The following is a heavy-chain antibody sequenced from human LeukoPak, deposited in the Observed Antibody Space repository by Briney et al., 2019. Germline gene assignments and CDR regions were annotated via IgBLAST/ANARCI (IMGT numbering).Heavy chain of an antibody. CDR3: AKKRGPSGGTYFDY. CDR2: ISGNGGST. Sequence: PGGSLRLSCAASGFTFSSYAMSWVRQAPGKGLEWVSAISGNGGSTYYADSVKGRFTISRDNSKNTLYLQMNSLRAEDTAVYYCAKKRGPSGGTYFDYWGQGTLVTVSS. J-gene: IGHJ4*02. V-gene: IGHV3-23*01. CDR1: GFTFSSYA. D-gene: IGHD6-25*01.